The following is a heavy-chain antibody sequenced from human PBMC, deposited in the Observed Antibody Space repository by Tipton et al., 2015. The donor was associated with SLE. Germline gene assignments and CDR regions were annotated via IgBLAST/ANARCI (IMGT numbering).Heavy chain of an antibody. J-gene: IGHJ6*03. V-gene: IGHV4-31*03. D-gene: IGHD2-21*01. CDR2: IYYSGST. Sequence: TLSLTCTVSGGSISSGGYYWSWIRQHPGKGLEWIGYIYYSGSTYYNPSLKSRVTISVDTSKNQFSLKLSSVTAADTAVYYCARDNCGGDCYGYYYMDVWGKGTTVTVSS. CDR3: ARDNCGGDCYGYYYMDV. CDR1: GGSISSGGYY.